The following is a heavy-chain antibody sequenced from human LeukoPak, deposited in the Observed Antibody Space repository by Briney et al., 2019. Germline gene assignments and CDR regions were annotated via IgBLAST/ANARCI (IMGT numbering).Heavy chain of an antibody. Sequence: GGSLRLPCAASGFTFSSCGMHWVRQAPGKGLEWVAVISYDGSNKYYADSVKGRFTISRDNSKNTLYLQMNSLRAEDTAVYYCARDSGTASSFWGQGTLVTVSS. V-gene: IGHV3-30*03. J-gene: IGHJ4*02. CDR3: ARDSGTASSF. CDR1: GFTFSSCG. CDR2: ISYDGSNK.